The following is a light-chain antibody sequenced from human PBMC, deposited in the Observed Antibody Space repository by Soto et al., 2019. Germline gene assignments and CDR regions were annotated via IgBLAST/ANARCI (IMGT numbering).Light chain of an antibody. CDR2: DAS. CDR1: QSISSW. V-gene: IGKV1-5*01. J-gene: IGKJ1*01. Sequence: DIQMTQSPSPLSASVGDRVTITCRASQSISSWLAWYQQKPGKAPKLLIYDASSLESGVPSRFSGHGSGAEFTLTISSLQPDDSASYYCQQYTLYPKTFGQGTKVDIK. CDR3: QQYTLYPKT.